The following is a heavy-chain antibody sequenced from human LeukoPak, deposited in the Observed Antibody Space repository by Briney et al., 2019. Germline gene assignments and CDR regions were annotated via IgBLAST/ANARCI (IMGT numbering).Heavy chain of an antibody. J-gene: IGHJ5*02. Sequence: GGSLRLSCAASGFTFSSYAMSWVRQAPGKGLEWVSAISGSGGSTYYADSVKGRFTISRDNSKNTLYLQMNSLRAEDTAVYYCGKDGAPYDILTGYYENWFDPWGQGTLVTVSS. V-gene: IGHV3-23*01. CDR2: ISGSGGST. D-gene: IGHD3-9*01. CDR1: GFTFSSYA. CDR3: GKDGAPYDILTGYYENWFDP.